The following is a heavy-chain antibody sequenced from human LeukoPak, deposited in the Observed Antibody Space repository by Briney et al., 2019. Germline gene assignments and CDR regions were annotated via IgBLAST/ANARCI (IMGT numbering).Heavy chain of an antibody. CDR1: GFTFSNYL. D-gene: IGHD5-18*01. Sequence: GGSLRLSCVASGFTFSNYLMSWVRQAPGKGLEWVANIQQDGSEKNYVDSVKGRFTISRDNAKNSLYLQMNSLRAEDTAVYHCARGAQLWLQPLDYWGQGTLVTVSS. J-gene: IGHJ4*02. CDR3: ARGAQLWLQPLDY. CDR2: IQQDGSEK. V-gene: IGHV3-7*03.